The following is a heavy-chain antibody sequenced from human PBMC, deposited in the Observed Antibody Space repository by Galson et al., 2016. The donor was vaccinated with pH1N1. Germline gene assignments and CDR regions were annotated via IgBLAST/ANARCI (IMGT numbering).Heavy chain of an antibody. J-gene: IGHJ5*02. CDR2: IYWNDDK. D-gene: IGHD4-17*01. Sequence: PALVKPTQTLTLTCTFSGFSLSTSGVGVGWIRQPPGKALEWLALIYWNDDKRYSPSLKSRLTITKDTSKNQVVLTMTNMGPVDTATYYCAHSLSGDYVGWFDPWGQGTLVTVSS. CDR3: AHSLSGDYVGWFDP. CDR1: GFSLSTSGVG. V-gene: IGHV2-5*01.